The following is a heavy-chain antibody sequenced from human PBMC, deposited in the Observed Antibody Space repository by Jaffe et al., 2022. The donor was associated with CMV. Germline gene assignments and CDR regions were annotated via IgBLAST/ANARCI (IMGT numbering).Heavy chain of an antibody. CDR1: GGSISSGGYY. Sequence: QVQLQESGPGLVKPSQTLSLTCTVSGGSISSGGYYWSWVRQHPGKGLEWIGSIYYSGSTYYNPSLKSRVTISVDTSKNQFSLKLSSVTAADTAVYYCAREGYSSSWPGPYYYGMDVWGQGTTVTVSS. CDR3: AREGYSSSWPGPYYYGMDV. J-gene: IGHJ6*02. V-gene: IGHV4-31*03. D-gene: IGHD6-13*01. CDR2: IYYSGST.